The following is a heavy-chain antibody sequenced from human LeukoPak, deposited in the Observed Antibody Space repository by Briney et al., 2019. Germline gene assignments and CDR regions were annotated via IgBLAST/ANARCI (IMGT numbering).Heavy chain of an antibody. CDR3: ARLMGYIAAAIDY. CDR2: INHNGNVN. J-gene: IGHJ4*02. Sequence: PGGSLRLSCAASGFTFSSYWMNWARQAPGKGLEWVASINHNGNVNYYVDSVKGRFTISRDNAKNSLYLQMSNLRAEDTAVYFCARLMGYIAAAIDYWGQGTLVTVSS. CDR1: GFTFSSYW. V-gene: IGHV3-7*03. D-gene: IGHD6-13*01.